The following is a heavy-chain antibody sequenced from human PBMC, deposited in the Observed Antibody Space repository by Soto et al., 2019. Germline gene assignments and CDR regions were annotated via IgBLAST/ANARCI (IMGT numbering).Heavy chain of an antibody. CDR2: IKQDGSEK. V-gene: IGHV3-7*01. CDR1: GFTFSSYW. J-gene: IGHJ4*02. D-gene: IGHD3-3*01. CDR3: ARVTPVTIFGVVIIRSFDY. Sequence: GGSLRLSCAASGFTFSSYWMSWVRQAPGKGLEWVANIKQDGSEKYYVDSVKGRFTISRDNAKNSLYLQMNSLGAEDTAVYYCARVTPVTIFGVVIIRSFDYWGQGTLVTVSS.